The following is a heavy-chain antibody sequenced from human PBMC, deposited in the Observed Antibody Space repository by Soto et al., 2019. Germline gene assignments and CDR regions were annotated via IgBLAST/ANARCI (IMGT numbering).Heavy chain of an antibody. J-gene: IGHJ4*02. CDR2: IFSNDEK. CDR3: ARIPHRSGWEGCDY. V-gene: IGHV2-26*01. Sequence: QVTLKESGPVLLKPTETLTLTCTVSGFSLSIAGMGVSWVRQPPGKALEWLAHIFSNDEKSYNTSLKSRLTISKDSSRGPVVLTITNMDPLDTATYYGARIPHRSGWEGCDYWGQGTLVTVSS. D-gene: IGHD6-19*01. CDR1: GFSLSIAGMG.